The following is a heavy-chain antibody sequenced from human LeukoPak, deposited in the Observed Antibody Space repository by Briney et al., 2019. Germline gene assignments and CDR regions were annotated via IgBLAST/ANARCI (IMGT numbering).Heavy chain of an antibody. Sequence: PGGSLRLSCAASGFTFSSYGMHWVRQAPGKGLEWVAFIRYDGSNKYYADSVKGRFTISRDNSKNTLYLQMNSLRAEDTAVYYCAKAGVTRIEYYYYYMDVWGKGTTVTVSS. CDR3: AKAGVTRIEYYYYYMDV. J-gene: IGHJ6*03. V-gene: IGHV3-30*02. CDR1: GFTFSSYG. D-gene: IGHD4-17*01. CDR2: IRYDGSNK.